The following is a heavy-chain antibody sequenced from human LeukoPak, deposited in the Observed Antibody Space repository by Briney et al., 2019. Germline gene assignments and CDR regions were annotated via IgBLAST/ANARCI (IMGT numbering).Heavy chain of an antibody. V-gene: IGHV4-34*01. CDR1: GFTFSDYA. J-gene: IGHJ4*02. Sequence: GSLRLSCTTSGFTFSDYAMSWVRQAPGKGLEWIGEINHSGSTNYNPSLKSRVTISVDTSKNQFSLKLTSVTAADTAVYFCARAGGGTYYFDYWGQGTLVTVSS. CDR2: INHSGST. CDR3: ARAGGGTYYFDY. D-gene: IGHD1-26*01.